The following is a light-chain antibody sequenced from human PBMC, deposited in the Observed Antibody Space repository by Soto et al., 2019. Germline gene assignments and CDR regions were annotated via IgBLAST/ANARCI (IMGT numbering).Light chain of an antibody. CDR1: SSNIGSNY. CDR3: AAWDDSLSVYV. CDR2: RNN. J-gene: IGLJ1*01. V-gene: IGLV1-47*01. Sequence: QSVLTQPPSASGTPGQRVTISCSGSSSNIGSNYVYWYQQLPGTAPKLLIYRNNQRPSGVPDRFSGSKSGTSASLAISGLRSEDEADYYCAAWDDSLSVYVFGTGNNVTVL.